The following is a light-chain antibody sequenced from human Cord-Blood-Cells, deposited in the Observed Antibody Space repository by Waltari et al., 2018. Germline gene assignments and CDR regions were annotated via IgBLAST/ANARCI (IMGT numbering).Light chain of an antibody. Sequence: DIQMTQSPSTLSASVGDRVTITCRASQSISSWLAWYQQKPGKAPNLLIYDASSLESGVPSRFSGSGSGTEFTPTISSLQPDDFATYYCQQYNSYSLTFGGGTKVEIK. J-gene: IGKJ4*01. V-gene: IGKV1-5*01. CDR1: QSISSW. CDR2: DAS. CDR3: QQYNSYSLT.